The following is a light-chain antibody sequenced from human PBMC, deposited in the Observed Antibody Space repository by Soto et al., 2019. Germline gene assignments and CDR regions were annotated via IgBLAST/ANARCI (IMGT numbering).Light chain of an antibody. Sequence: QSVLTQPASVSGSPGQSITISCTGTSSDVGGYYYVSWYQHHPGKGPKLIIYEVSNRPSGVSARFSGSKSGNTASLTISGLQAEDEADYSCSSYTSSSAYVFGTGTKLTVL. CDR2: EVS. CDR3: SSYTSSSAYV. J-gene: IGLJ1*01. V-gene: IGLV2-14*01. CDR1: SSDVGGYYY.